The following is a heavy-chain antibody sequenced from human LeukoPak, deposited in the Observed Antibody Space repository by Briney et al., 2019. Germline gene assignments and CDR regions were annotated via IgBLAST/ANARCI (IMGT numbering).Heavy chain of an antibody. D-gene: IGHD3-10*01. CDR2: ISYDGSNK. V-gene: IGHV3-30*18. J-gene: IGHJ6*02. CDR1: GFTFSSYG. CDR3: AKDQEFTKYYYYGMDV. Sequence: GGSLRLSCAASGFTFSSYGMHWVRQAPGKGLEWVAVISYDGSNKYYADSVKGRFTISRDNSKNTLYLQMNSLRAEDTAVYYCAKDQEFTKYYYYGMDVWGQGTTVTVSS.